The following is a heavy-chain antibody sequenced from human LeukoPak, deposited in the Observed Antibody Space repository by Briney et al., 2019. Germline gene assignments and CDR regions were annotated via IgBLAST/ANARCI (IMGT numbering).Heavy chain of an antibody. CDR1: GFTFTSSA. V-gene: IGHV1-58*02. J-gene: IGHJ6*02. CDR2: IVVGSGNT. CDR3: AAGMAARYYYYYGMDV. Sequence: ASVKVSCKASGFTFTSSAMQWVRQARGQRLEWIGWIVVGSGNTNYAQKFQERVTITRDMSTSTAYMELSSLRSEDTAVYYCAAGMAARYYYYYGMDVWGQGTTVTVSS. D-gene: IGHD6-6*01.